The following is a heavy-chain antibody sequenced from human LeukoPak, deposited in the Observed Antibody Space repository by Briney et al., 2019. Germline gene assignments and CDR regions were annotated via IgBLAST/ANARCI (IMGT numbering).Heavy chain of an antibody. J-gene: IGHJ4*02. D-gene: IGHD1-26*01. Sequence: GGSLRLSCAASGFTFSSYTKSWVRQAPGKGLEWVSVISGSGGSTYYADSVKGRFTIPRDNSKNTLYLQMNSLVAEDTAVYYCAREVGFYFDYWGQGTLVTVSS. CDR2: ISGSGGST. CDR3: AREVGFYFDY. V-gene: IGHV3-23*01. CDR1: GFTFSSYT.